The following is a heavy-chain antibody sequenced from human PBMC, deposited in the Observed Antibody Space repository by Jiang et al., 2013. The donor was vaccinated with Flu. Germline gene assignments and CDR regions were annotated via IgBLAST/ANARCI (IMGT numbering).Heavy chain of an antibody. V-gene: IGHV3-30*02. CDR1: GFTFSSYG. D-gene: IGHD6-19*01. J-gene: IGHJ4*02. Sequence: VQLVESGGGVVQPGGSLRVSCAASGFTFSSYGMHWIRQAPGKGLEWVAFIRYDGSSKYYADSVKGRFTIARDNSKNTLYLQMNSLRAEDTAVYYCAKDATWQFIDYWGQGTLVTVSS. CDR3: AKDATWQFIDY. CDR2: IRYDGSSK.